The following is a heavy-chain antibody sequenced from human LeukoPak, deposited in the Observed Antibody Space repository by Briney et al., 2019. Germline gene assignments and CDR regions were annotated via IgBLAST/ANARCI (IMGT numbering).Heavy chain of an antibody. CDR3: AREKKRGYSGYDY. D-gene: IGHD5-12*01. CDR2: ISPSGSTI. CDR1: GFTFSDYY. V-gene: IGHV3-11*01. J-gene: IGHJ4*02. Sequence: GGSLRLSCAASGFTFSDYYMSWIRQAPGRGLEWLSYISPSGSTIHEADSMKGRFTISRDNARNSLFLQMNSLRAEDTAVYYCAREKKRGYSGYDYWGQGTLVTVSS.